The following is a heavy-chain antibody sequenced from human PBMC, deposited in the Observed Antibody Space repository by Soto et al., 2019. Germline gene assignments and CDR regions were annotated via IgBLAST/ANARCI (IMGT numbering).Heavy chain of an antibody. Sequence: SLRLSCEASGFTFSNYGMHWVRQAPGKGLEWVAVISSDGSNKYYADSVKGRFTISRDNSKNTLYVQMNSLRAEDTAVYYCAKDQHPAQQLYYFDNWGQGTLVTVSS. D-gene: IGHD6-13*01. J-gene: IGHJ4*02. CDR2: ISSDGSNK. CDR1: GFTFSNYG. CDR3: AKDQHPAQQLYYFDN. V-gene: IGHV3-30*18.